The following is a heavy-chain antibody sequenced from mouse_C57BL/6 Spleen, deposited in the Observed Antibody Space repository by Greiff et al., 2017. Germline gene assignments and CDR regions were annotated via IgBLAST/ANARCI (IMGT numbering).Heavy chain of an antibody. CDR2: INPSTGGN. V-gene: IGHV1-53*01. D-gene: IGHD1-1*01. Sequence: QVQLQQPGTELVKPGASVTLSCKASGYTFTSYWMHWVKQRPGQGLEWIGNINPSTGGNNYNEKFKSKATLTVDKSSSTAYMQLSSLTSEDSAVYDCARSDYGSSYYWYFDVWGTGTTVTVSS. J-gene: IGHJ1*03. CDR3: ARSDYGSSYYWYFDV. CDR1: GYTFTSYW.